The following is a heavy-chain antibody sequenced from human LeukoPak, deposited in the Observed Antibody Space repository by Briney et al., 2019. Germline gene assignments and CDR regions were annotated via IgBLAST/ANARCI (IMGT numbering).Heavy chain of an antibody. V-gene: IGHV4-59*08. D-gene: IGHD6-19*01. CDR3: ARYGSGWDY. Sequence: SETLSLTCTVSGGSISSYYWNWIRQPPGRGLEWIGHIYDSGTTNYNPSLKSRATISGDTSKNQFSLELNSVTAADTAVYYCARYGSGWDYWGQGTLVTVSS. CDR1: GGSISSYY. CDR2: IYDSGTT. J-gene: IGHJ4*02.